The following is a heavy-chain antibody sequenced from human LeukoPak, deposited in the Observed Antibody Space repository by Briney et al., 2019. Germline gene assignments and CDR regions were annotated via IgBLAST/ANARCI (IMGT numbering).Heavy chain of an antibody. V-gene: IGHV4-4*07. CDR1: GDFISPHR. D-gene: IGHD6-6*01. CDR2: IYTSGST. CDR3: ARGVAARPNYYYYYMDV. Sequence: PSETLSLTCTVSGDFISPHRLSWIRQPAGKGLEWIGRIYTSGSTNYNPSLKSRVTMSVDTSKNQFSLKLSSVTAADTAVYYCARGVAARPNYYYYYMDVWGKGTTVTVSS. J-gene: IGHJ6*03.